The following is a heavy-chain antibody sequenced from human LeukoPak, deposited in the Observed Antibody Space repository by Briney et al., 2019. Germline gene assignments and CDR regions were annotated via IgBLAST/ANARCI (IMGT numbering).Heavy chain of an antibody. Sequence: GGSLRLSCAASGFTFSSYAMSWVRQAPGKGLEWVSAISGSGSRTYYADSVKGRFTISRDNAKNSLYLQMNSLRAEDTALYYCAKGKYDILTGYYFDYWGQGTLVTVSS. J-gene: IGHJ4*02. CDR1: GFTFSSYA. V-gene: IGHV3-23*01. CDR2: ISGSGSRT. D-gene: IGHD3-9*01. CDR3: AKGKYDILTGYYFDY.